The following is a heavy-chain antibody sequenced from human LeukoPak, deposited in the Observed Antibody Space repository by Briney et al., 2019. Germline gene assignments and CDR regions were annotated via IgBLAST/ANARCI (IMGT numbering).Heavy chain of an antibody. V-gene: IGHV4-59*05. D-gene: IGHD3-22*01. CDR3: ARRYYYDSSGYYHYFDY. J-gene: IGHJ4*02. Sequence: SETLSLTCTVSGGSISSYYWSWIRQPPGKGLEWIGSIYYSGSTYYSPSLKSRVTISVDTSKNQFSLKLSSVTAADTAVYYCARRYYYDSSGYYHYFDYWGQGTLVTVSS. CDR1: GGSISSYY. CDR2: IYYSGST.